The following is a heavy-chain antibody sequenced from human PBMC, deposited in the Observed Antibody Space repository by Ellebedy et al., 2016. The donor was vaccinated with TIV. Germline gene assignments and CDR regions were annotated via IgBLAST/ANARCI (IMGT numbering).Heavy chain of an antibody. CDR1: GFTFSKAW. D-gene: IGHD4-17*01. J-gene: IGHJ4*02. CDR3: TMWIYGDPPWGH. V-gene: IGHV3-15*01. CDR2: IQSKTDGETV. Sequence: GGSLRLSCAASGFTFSKAWLSWVRQAPGKGLEWVGRIQSKTDGETVAYTGPVKGRLTISRDDSKNTLYLQINSLKSEDTGVYYRTMWIYGDPPWGHWGQGTLVTVSS.